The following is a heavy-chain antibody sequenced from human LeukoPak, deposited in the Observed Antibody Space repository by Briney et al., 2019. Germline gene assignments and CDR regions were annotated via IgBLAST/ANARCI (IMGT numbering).Heavy chain of an antibody. CDR1: GGSISSYY. J-gene: IGHJ4*02. D-gene: IGHD3-10*01. CDR3: AREDTHYYGSGSHFDY. Sequence: SETLSLTCTVSGGSISSYYWSWIRQPPGKGLEWIGYIYYSGSTNYNPSLKSRVTISVDTSKNQFSLKLSSVTAADTAVYYCAREDTHYYGSGSHFDYWGQGTLVTVSS. CDR2: IYYSGST. V-gene: IGHV4-59*01.